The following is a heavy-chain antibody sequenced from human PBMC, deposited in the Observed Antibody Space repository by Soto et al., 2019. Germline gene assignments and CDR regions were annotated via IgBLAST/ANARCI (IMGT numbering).Heavy chain of an antibody. CDR2: INAGNGNT. CDR3: ARDLRPNYGGKPPSHYYFAY. D-gene: IGHD4-17*01. Sequence: ASVKVSCKASGYTFTSYAMHLVRQAPGQRLEWMGRINAGNGNTKYSQKFQGRVTITRDTSASTAYMELSSLRSEDTAVYYCARDLRPNYGGKPPSHYYFAYWGQGTLVTVSS. V-gene: IGHV1-3*01. J-gene: IGHJ4*02. CDR1: GYTFTSYA.